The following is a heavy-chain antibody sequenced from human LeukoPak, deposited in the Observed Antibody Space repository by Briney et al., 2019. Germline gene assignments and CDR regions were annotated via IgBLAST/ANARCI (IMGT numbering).Heavy chain of an antibody. Sequence: QTGGSLRLSCSASGFTVSSNFMSWIRQAPGKGLVWVSRINSDGSSTSYADSVKGRFTISRDNAKNTLYLQMNSLRAEDTAVYYCASVGGYSSGWYGFHYYYGMDVWGQGTTVTVSS. V-gene: IGHV3-74*01. D-gene: IGHD6-19*01. CDR1: GFTVSSNF. CDR2: INSDGSST. CDR3: ASVGGYSSGWYGFHYYYGMDV. J-gene: IGHJ6*02.